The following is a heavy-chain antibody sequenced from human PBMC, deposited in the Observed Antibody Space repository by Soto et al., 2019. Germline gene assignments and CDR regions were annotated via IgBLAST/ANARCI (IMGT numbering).Heavy chain of an antibody. Sequence: QAQLQESGPGPVKPSETLSLTCTVSAGSVSGDTHYWSWIRQPPGKGLEWIGYIYNSGSTNYNPTLKSRVTISVDTSKNQFSLKRSSVTAADTAVYYCARGYRTSWYWFDLRGRCTLVTVSS. D-gene: IGHD6-13*01. CDR2: IYNSGST. J-gene: IGHJ2*01. CDR3: ARGYRTSWYWFDL. CDR1: AGSVSGDTHY. V-gene: IGHV4-61*01.